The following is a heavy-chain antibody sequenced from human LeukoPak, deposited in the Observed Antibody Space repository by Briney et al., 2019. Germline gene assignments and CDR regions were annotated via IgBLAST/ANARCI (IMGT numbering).Heavy chain of an antibody. CDR3: ARDLPYYDFWSGPPDGMDV. CDR2: IWYDGSNK. D-gene: IGHD3-3*01. CDR1: GFTFSSYG. V-gene: IGHV3-33*01. J-gene: IGHJ6*02. Sequence: QTGGSLRLSCAASGFTFSSYGMHWVRQAPGKGLEWVAVIWYDGSNKYYADSVKGRFTISRDNSKNTLYLQMNSLRAEDTAVYYCARDLPYYDFWSGPPDGMDVWGQGTTVTVSS.